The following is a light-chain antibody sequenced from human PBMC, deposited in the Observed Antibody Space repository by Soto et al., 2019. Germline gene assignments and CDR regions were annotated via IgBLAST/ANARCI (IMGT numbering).Light chain of an antibody. CDR2: GAS. J-gene: IGKJ1*01. CDR3: QQYGSSPRT. V-gene: IGKV3-20*01. CDR1: QSISSN. Sequence: ETVMTESPATLSVSPGERATLSCRASQSISSNLAWFQQKPGQAPRLLIYGASGRATGIPDRFSGSGSGTDFALTISRLEPEDFAVYYCQQYGSSPRTFGQGTKVDIK.